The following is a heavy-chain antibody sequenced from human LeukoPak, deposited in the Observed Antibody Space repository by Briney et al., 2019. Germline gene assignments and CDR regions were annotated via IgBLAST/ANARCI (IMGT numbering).Heavy chain of an antibody. Sequence: GGSLRLSCAASGFTFSSYEMNWVRQAPGKGLEWVSYISSSGSTIYYADSVKSRFTISRDNAKNSLYLQMNSLRAEDTAVYYCAELGITMIGGVWGKGTTVIISS. D-gene: IGHD3-10*02. CDR3: AELGITMIGGV. CDR2: ISSSGSTI. J-gene: IGHJ6*04. CDR1: GFTFSSYE. V-gene: IGHV3-48*03.